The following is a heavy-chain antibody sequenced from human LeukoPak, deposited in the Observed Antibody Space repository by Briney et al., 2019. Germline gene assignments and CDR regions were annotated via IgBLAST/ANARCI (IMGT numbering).Heavy chain of an antibody. CDR2: ISTSGTTI. D-gene: IGHD3-22*01. V-gene: IGHV3-48*03. CDR3: ARAIVVVAFDI. J-gene: IGHJ3*02. Sequence: GGSLRLSCAVSGFTVSSYDMNWVRQAPGKGLEWVSYISTSGTTIYYADSVRGRFTISRDNAQNSLYLQIDTLRAEDTAVYYCARAIVVVAFDIWGQGTMVTVSS. CDR1: GFTVSSYD.